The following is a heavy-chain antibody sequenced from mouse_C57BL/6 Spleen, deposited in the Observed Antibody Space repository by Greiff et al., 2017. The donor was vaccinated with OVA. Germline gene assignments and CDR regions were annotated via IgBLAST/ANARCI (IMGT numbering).Heavy chain of an antibody. CDR3: ARPDGSSYDWFAY. J-gene: IGHJ3*01. V-gene: IGHV1-62-3*01. CDR2: IDPNSGGT. Sequence: QVQLQQPGAELVKPGASVKLSCKASGYTFTSYWMHWVKQRPGRGLEWIGRIDPNSGGTKYNEKFKGKATLTVDTSSSTAYMQLSSLTSEDSAVYYCARPDGSSYDWFAYWGQGTLVTVSA. D-gene: IGHD1-1*01. CDR1: GYTFTSYW.